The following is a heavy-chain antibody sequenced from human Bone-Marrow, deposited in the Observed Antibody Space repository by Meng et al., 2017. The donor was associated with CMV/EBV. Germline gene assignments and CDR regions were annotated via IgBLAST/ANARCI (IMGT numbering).Heavy chain of an antibody. J-gene: IGHJ6*02. Sequence: SVKVSCKASGGTFSSYAISWVRQAPGQGLEWMGGIIPIFGIANYAQKFQGRVTITADKSTSTAYMELSSLRSEDTAVYYCASERDYDFWSDTWDVWGQGTTVTVSS. CDR3: ASERDYDFWSDTWDV. V-gene: IGHV1-69*10. CDR2: IIPIFGIA. CDR1: GGTFSSYA. D-gene: IGHD3-3*01.